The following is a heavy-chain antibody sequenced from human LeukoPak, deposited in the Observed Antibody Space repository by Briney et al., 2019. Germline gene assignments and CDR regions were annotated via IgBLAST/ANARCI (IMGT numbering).Heavy chain of an antibody. CDR1: GGSISSFY. V-gene: IGHV4-59*08. CDR3: ARLVSVGATTNFDY. Sequence: SETLSLTCTVSGGSISSFYWSWIRQPPGKGLEWFGYIYYSGSTNYNPSLKSRVTISVDTSKNQFSLKLSSVTAADTAVYYCARLVSVGATTNFDYWGQRTLVTVSS. D-gene: IGHD1-26*01. J-gene: IGHJ4*02. CDR2: IYYSGST.